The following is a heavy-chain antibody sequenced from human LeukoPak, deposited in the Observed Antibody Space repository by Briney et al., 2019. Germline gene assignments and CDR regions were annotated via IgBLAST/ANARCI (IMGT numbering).Heavy chain of an antibody. J-gene: IGHJ4*02. CDR3: AREVTTANFDY. CDR1: GGTFTSDA. V-gene: IGHV1-69*06. CDR2: IIPIFGTA. Sequence: SVKVSCKASGGTFTSDAISWVRHAPGQGLEWMGGIIPIFGTANYAQEFQGRVTITADKSTSTAYMELSSLRSEDTAVYYCAREVTTANFDYWGQGTLVTVSS. D-gene: IGHD4-17*01.